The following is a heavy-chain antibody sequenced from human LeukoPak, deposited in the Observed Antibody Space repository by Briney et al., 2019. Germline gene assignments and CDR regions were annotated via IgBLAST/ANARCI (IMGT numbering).Heavy chain of an antibody. CDR3: ARVVGRADGYNWLGGVRLGAFDI. D-gene: IGHD5-24*01. V-gene: IGHV1-69*05. CDR1: GGTFSSYA. Sequence: SVKVSCKASGGTFSSYAISWVRQAPGQGLEWMGRIIPIFGTANCAQKFQGRVTITTDESTSTAYMELSSLRSEDTAVYYCARVVGRADGYNWLGGVRLGAFDIWGQGTMVTVSS. CDR2: IIPIFGTA. J-gene: IGHJ3*02.